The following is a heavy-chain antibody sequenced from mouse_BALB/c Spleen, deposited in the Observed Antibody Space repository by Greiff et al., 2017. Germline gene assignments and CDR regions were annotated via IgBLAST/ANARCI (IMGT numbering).Heavy chain of an antibody. D-gene: IGHD1-1*01. CDR1: GFSLTGYG. Sequence: VNVVESGPGLVAPSQSLSITCTVSGFSLTGYGVNWVRQPPGKGLEWLGMIWGDGSTDYNSALKSRLSISKDNSKSQVFLKMNSLQTDDTARYYCARDRSFYGSSYDAMDYWGQGTSVTVSS. CDR3: ARDRSFYGSSYDAMDY. J-gene: IGHJ4*01. V-gene: IGHV2-6-7*01. CDR2: IWGDGST.